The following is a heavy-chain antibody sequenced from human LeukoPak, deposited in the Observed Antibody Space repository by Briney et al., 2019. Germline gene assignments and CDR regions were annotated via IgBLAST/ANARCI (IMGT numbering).Heavy chain of an antibody. Sequence: SETLSLTCAVYGGSFSGYYWSWICQPPGKGLEWIGEINHSGSTNYNPSLKSRVTISVDTSKNQFSLKLRSVTAADTAVYYCARDFCSGGSCPKKGDWFDPWGQGTLVTVSS. CDR2: INHSGST. D-gene: IGHD2-15*01. V-gene: IGHV4-34*01. CDR1: GGSFSGYY. CDR3: ARDFCSGGSCPKKGDWFDP. J-gene: IGHJ5*02.